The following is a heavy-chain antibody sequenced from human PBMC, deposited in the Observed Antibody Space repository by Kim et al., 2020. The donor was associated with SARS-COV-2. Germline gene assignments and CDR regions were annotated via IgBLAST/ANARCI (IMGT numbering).Heavy chain of an antibody. CDR2: IGWNSGSI. Sequence: GGSLRLSCAASGFTFDDYAMHWVRQAPGKGREWVSGIGWNSGSIGYADSVKGRFTISRDNAKNSLYLQMNSLRAEDTALYYCAKDRNYYDSSGGAFDIWGQGTMVTVSS. CDR3: AKDRNYYDSSGGAFDI. D-gene: IGHD3-22*01. V-gene: IGHV3-9*01. J-gene: IGHJ3*02. CDR1: GFTFDDYA.